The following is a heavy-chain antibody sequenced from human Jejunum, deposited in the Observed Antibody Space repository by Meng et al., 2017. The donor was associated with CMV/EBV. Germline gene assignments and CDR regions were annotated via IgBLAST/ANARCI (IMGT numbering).Heavy chain of an antibody. CDR3: ARIGTTSRFGSFDI. J-gene: IGHJ3*02. D-gene: IGHD1-7*01. V-gene: IGHV4-59*01. CDR1: GGSLSSYY. CDR2: IYYSGST. Sequence: VSGGSLSSYYWSYIRQTPGKELEWIAYIYYSGSTTYSPSLRSRVIISVATSKNQFSLKLSSVTAADTAVYYCARIGTTSRFGSFDIWGQGTMVTVSS.